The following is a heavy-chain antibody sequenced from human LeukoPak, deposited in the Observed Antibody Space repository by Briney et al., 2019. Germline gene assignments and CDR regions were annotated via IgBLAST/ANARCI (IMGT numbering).Heavy chain of an antibody. V-gene: IGHV3-23*01. CDR1: GFTFSSYA. D-gene: IGHD5-18*01. Sequence: GGSLRLSCAASGFTFSSYAMSWVRQAPGKGLEWVSAISGSGGSTYYADSVKGRFTISRDNSKNTLYLQMNSLRAEDTAVYYCAKDRIWRVYSYALYYFDYWGQGTLVTVSS. CDR3: AKDRIWRVYSYALYYFDY. CDR2: ISGSGGST. J-gene: IGHJ4*02.